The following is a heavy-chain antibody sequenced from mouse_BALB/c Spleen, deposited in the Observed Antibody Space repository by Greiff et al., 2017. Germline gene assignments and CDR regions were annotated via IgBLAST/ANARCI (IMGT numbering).Heavy chain of an antibody. CDR2: ISYDGSN. CDR1: GYSITSGYY. Sequence: EVQRVESGPGLVKPSQSLSLTCSVTGYSITSGYYWNWIRQFPGNKLEWMGYISYDGSNNYNPSLKNRISITRDTSKNQFFLKLNSVTTEDTATYYCAREGRWLLSYWGQGTLVTVSA. V-gene: IGHV3-6*02. J-gene: IGHJ3*01. CDR3: AREGRWLLSY. D-gene: IGHD2-3*01.